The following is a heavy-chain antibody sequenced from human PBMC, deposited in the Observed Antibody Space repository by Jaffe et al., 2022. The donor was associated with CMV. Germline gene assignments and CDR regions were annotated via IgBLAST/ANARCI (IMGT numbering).Heavy chain of an antibody. D-gene: IGHD6-13*01. CDR2: IYSGDST. Sequence: EVQLVETGGGLIQPGGSLRLSCAASGFTVGSNYMYWVRQAPGKGLEWVSVIYSGDSTHYADSVKGRFTISRDNSKNTLYLQMNSLRVEDTAVYYCARGRDSTSFFDYWGQGTLVTVSS. CDR1: GFTVGSNY. V-gene: IGHV3-53*02. CDR3: ARGRDSTSFFDY. J-gene: IGHJ4*02.